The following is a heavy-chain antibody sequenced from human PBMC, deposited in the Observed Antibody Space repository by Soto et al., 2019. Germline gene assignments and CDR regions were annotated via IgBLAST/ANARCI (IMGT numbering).Heavy chain of an antibody. V-gene: IGHV3-15*01. CDR2: IKSKTDGGTT. D-gene: IGHD5-12*01. Sequence: GSLRLSCAASGXTLSNAGMNWVRQAPARGLELGGRIKSKTDGGTTEYAAPVKGTFTISRDDSNNTLYPQMNSLKTEDTAAYYCTTGDTGYDPYAMDVRGQGTTGTVSS. CDR3: TTGDTGYDPYAMDV. CDR1: GXTLSNAG. J-gene: IGHJ6*02.